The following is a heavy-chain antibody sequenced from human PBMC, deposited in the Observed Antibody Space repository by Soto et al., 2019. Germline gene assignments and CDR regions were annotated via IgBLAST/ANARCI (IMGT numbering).Heavy chain of an antibody. D-gene: IGHD6-6*01. V-gene: IGHV4-34*01. CDR1: GGSFSGYY. CDR3: ARQGYSSSSLNWFDP. CDR2: INHSGST. J-gene: IGHJ5*02. Sequence: PSETLSLTCAVYGGSFSGYYWSWIRQPPGKGLEWIGEINHSGSTNYNPSLKSRVTISVDTSKNQFSLKLSSVTAADTAVYYCARQGYSSSSLNWFDPWGQGTLVTVSS.